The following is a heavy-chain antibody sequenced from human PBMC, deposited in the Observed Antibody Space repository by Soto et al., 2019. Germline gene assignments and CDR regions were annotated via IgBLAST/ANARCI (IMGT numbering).Heavy chain of an antibody. J-gene: IGHJ4*02. D-gene: IGHD3-3*01. Sequence: QLQLQESGPGLVKPSETLSLICTVSGGSLTSSPYYWGWIRQSPGKGLEWIGSISRIGNTYYNPSLESRATMSVDTSKNKFSLKLNSVTAADTAVYYCARSSRDFGVITPSDYWGQGTLVTVSS. CDR3: ARSSRDFGVITPSDY. CDR2: ISRIGNT. CDR1: GGSLTSSPYY. V-gene: IGHV4-39*01.